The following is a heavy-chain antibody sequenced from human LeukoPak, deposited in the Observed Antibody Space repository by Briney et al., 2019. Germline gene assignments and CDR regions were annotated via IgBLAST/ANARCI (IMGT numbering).Heavy chain of an antibody. D-gene: IGHD6-13*01. CDR1: GGSISSYY. Sequence: SETLSLTCTVSGGSISSYYWSWIRQPPGKGLEWIGSIYHSGSTYYNPSLKSRVTISVDTSKNQFSLKLSSVTAADTAVYYCARDSSSWYGYYYYGMDVWGQGTTVTVSS. J-gene: IGHJ6*02. CDR3: ARDSSSWYGYYYYGMDV. CDR2: IYHSGST. V-gene: IGHV4-38-2*02.